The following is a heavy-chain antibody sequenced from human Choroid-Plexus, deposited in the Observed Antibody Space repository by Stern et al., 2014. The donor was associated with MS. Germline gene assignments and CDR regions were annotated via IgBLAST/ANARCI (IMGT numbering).Heavy chain of an antibody. D-gene: IGHD3-3*01. CDR3: ARDAEFWSGQLDY. V-gene: IGHV4-4*02. CDR1: GGSIDTSNW. CDR2: IYHTGST. Sequence: VQLVESGPGLVKPSGTLSLTCAVSGGSIDTSNWWSWVRQPPGKGLEWIGEIYHTGSTNYKPSLKSRVTMSVDKSKNQFSLKLNSVTAADTAVYYCARDAEFWSGQLDYWGQGTLVTVSS. J-gene: IGHJ4*02.